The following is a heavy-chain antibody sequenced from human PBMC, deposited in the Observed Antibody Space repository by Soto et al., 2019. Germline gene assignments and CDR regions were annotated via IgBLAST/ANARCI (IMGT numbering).Heavy chain of an antibody. D-gene: IGHD6-13*01. CDR3: ARGSQSSTWPEYFQH. Sequence: QVQLVESGGGVVQPGRSLRLSCAASGFTFSSYAMHWVRQAPGKGLEWVAVISYDGSNEYYADSVKGRFTISKDNSKNTWYLQMNSLRAEDTAVYYCARGSQSSTWPEYFQHWGQGTLLTVSS. V-gene: IGHV3-30-3*01. CDR1: GFTFSSYA. CDR2: ISYDGSNE. J-gene: IGHJ1*01.